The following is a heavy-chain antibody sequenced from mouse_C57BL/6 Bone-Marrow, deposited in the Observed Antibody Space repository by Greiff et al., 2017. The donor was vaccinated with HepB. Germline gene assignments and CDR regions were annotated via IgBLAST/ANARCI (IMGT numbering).Heavy chain of an antibody. Sequence: QVQLQQSGAELARPGASVKLSCKASGYTFTSYGISWVKQRTGQGLEWIGEIYPRSGNTYYNEKFKGKATLTADKSSSTAYMELRSLTSADSAVYFCARGGGTAQANDYWGQGTTLTVSS. CDR1: GYTFTSYG. CDR3: ARGGGTAQANDY. V-gene: IGHV1-81*01. CDR2: IYPRSGNT. D-gene: IGHD3-2*02. J-gene: IGHJ2*01.